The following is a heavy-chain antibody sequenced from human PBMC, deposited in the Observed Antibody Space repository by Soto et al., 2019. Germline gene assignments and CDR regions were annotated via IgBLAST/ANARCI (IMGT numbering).Heavy chain of an antibody. CDR1: GGTFSSYA. Sequence: ASVKLSCKASGGTFSSYAISWVRQAPEQGLEWMGGIIPIFGTANYAQKFQGRVTITADESTSTAYMELSSLRSEDTAVYYCARDPLIAAAGWSHYYGMDVWGQGTTVTV. D-gene: IGHD6-13*01. V-gene: IGHV1-69*13. CDR3: ARDPLIAAAGWSHYYGMDV. J-gene: IGHJ6*02. CDR2: IIPIFGTA.